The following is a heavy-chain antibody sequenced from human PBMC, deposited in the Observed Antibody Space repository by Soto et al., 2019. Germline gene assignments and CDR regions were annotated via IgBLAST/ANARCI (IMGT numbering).Heavy chain of an antibody. V-gene: IGHV4-59*01. CDR1: GVSLTSYY. J-gene: IGHJ4*02. D-gene: IGHD3-10*01. CDR2: IFYNGTT. Sequence: SETLSLICSVSGVSLTSYYWSWIRQTPGKTLEWIGCIFYNGTTNYNPSLKGRVTISLDMSKNQFSLKLNSVTAEDTALYYCARGKGTHRYWGQGALVTVSS. CDR3: ARGKGTHRY.